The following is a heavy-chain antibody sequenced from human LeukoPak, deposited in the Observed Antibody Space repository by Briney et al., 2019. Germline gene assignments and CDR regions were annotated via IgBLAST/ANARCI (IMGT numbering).Heavy chain of an antibody. CDR1: GGTFSSYA. Sequence: GASVKVSCKAFGGTFSSYAISWARQAPGQGLEWMGGIIPIFGTANYAQKFQGRVTITADESTSTAYMELSSLRSEDTAVYYCAREGVMTTVTTGPFDYWGQGTLVTVSS. V-gene: IGHV1-69*01. J-gene: IGHJ4*02. D-gene: IGHD4-17*01. CDR3: AREGVMTTVTTGPFDY. CDR2: IIPIFGTA.